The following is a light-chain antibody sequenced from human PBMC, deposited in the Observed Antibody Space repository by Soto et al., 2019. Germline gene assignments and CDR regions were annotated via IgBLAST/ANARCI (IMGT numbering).Light chain of an antibody. V-gene: IGLV1-51*02. CDR3: ASWDGNTGGL. CDR1: GFNIVNNF. Sequence: QSVLTQPPSVSAAPGQRVTISCSGGGFNIVNNFVSWYQQLPGTAPKLLISENSKRPSGIPDRFSASKSGTSATLGITGLQTGDEADYYCASWDGNTGGLFGGGTKVTVL. J-gene: IGLJ3*02. CDR2: ENS.